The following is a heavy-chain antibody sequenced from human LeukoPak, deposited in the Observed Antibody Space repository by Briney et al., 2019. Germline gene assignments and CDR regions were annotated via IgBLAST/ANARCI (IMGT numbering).Heavy chain of an antibody. D-gene: IGHD1-7*01. J-gene: IGHJ4*02. CDR2: ISTYNGNT. Sequence: ASVKVSCKASGYTFTSYGISWVRQAPGQGLEWMGWISTYNGNTEYAQKLQDRVTMTTDTSTSTAYMELRSLRSDDTAVYYCARDVRGAGLELRKFDYWGQGTLVSVSS. CDR3: ARDVRGAGLELRKFDY. V-gene: IGHV1-18*01. CDR1: GYTFTSYG.